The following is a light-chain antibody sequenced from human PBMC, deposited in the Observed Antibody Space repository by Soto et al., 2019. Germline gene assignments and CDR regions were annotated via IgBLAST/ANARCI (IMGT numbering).Light chain of an antibody. V-gene: IGLV1-44*01. CDR1: SSNIGTYT. CDR2: SNN. CDR3: AAWDDSLNGYV. J-gene: IGLJ1*01. Sequence: QSVLTQTPSASGTPGQRVTISCSGSSSNIGTYTVNWYQQLPGTAPKLLIYSNNQRPSGLPDRFSGSKSGTSASLAIGGLQSEDEADYYCAAWDDSLNGYVFGTGTQLTVL.